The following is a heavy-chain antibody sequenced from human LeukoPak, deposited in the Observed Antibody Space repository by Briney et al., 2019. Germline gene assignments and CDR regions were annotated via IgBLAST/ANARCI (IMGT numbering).Heavy chain of an antibody. CDR3: ARDTDYYGSGRHGYFDH. Sequence: PGGSLRLSCAASGFTVSSNYMSWVRQAPGKGLEWVSVIYSGGSTYSADSVKGRFIISRDNSKNTLHLQMNSLRVEDTAVYYCARDTDYYGSGRHGYFDHWGQGTLVTVSS. V-gene: IGHV3-66*01. CDR2: IYSGGST. CDR1: GFTVSSNY. D-gene: IGHD3-10*01. J-gene: IGHJ1*01.